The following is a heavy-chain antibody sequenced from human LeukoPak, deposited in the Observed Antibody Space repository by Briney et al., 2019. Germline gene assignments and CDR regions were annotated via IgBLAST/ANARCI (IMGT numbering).Heavy chain of an antibody. J-gene: IGHJ5*02. CDR2: IYYSGST. CDR3: ARGGSADNWFDP. D-gene: IGHD2-15*01. Sequence: PSETLSLTCTVSGGSIRSYYWSWTRQPPGKGLEWIGDIYYSGSTNYNPSLKSRVTISIDTSKNQFSLKLSSVTAADTAVYFCARGGSADNWFDPWGQGTLVTVSS. CDR1: GGSIRSYY. V-gene: IGHV4-59*01.